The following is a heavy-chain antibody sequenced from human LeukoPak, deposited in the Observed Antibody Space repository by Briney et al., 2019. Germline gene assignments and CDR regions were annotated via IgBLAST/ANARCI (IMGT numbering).Heavy chain of an antibody. D-gene: IGHD3-10*01. Sequence: PSETLSLTCTVSGGSISSYYWSWIRQPAGKGLEWIGRIYTSGSTNYNPSLKSRVTISVDTSKNQFSLKLSSVTAADTAVYYCAREPPITMVRGVIINIFDYWGQGTLVTVSS. CDR1: GGSISSYY. V-gene: IGHV4-4*07. CDR2: IYTSGST. J-gene: IGHJ4*02. CDR3: AREPPITMVRGVIINIFDY.